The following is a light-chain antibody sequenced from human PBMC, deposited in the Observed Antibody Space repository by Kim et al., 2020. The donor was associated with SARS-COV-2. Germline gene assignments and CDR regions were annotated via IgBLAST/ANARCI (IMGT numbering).Light chain of an antibody. Sequence: SPGERATLSCRASQSIGSYLAWYQQKPGQAPRLLIFDASNRATAIPARFSGSGSGTDFTLTISSLEPGDFAVYYCQQRADWPLTFGGGTKVDIK. J-gene: IGKJ4*01. CDR2: DAS. CDR3: QQRADWPLT. CDR1: QSIGSY. V-gene: IGKV3-11*01.